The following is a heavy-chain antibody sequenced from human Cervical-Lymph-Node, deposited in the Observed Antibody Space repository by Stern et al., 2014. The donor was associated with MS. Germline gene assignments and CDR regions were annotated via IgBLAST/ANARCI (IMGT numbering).Heavy chain of an antibody. J-gene: IGHJ5*02. V-gene: IGHV1-69*06. Sequence: VQLVESGADVKKPGSSVRVSCKASGDISWLRQAPGQGLEYLWGIVRPVGTAHYTRRFQGRLTITADKSTNTTYMELSSLRSDDTAIYYCATGAGDNWFDPWGQGTLVSVSS. D-gene: IGHD3-10*01. CDR1: GD. CDR3: ATGAGDNWFDP. CDR2: IVRPVGTA.